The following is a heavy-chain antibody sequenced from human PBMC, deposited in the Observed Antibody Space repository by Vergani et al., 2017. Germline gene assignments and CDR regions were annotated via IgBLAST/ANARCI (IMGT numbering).Heavy chain of an antibody. Sequence: QVQLVQSGAEVKKPGSSVKVSCKASGGTFSSYAISWVRQAPGQGLEWMGGIIPIFGTANYAQKFQGRVTITADESTSTAYMELSSLRSEDTAVYYCASTRSGYDVEAVAGHVYSYYGMDVWGQGTTVTVSS. J-gene: IGHJ6*02. CDR1: GGTFSSYA. D-gene: IGHD5-12*01. CDR3: ASTRSGYDVEAVAGHVYSYYGMDV. CDR2: IIPIFGTA. V-gene: IGHV1-69*12.